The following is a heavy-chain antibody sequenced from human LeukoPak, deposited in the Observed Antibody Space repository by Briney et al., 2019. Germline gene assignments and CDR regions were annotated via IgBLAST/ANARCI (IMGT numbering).Heavy chain of an antibody. Sequence: SETLSLTCGVSGGSVINTNWWTWVRPPPGKGLEWIGEFHLDGRTNYNPSLESRLTMSVDVSENQVSLKLTPVTAADTAVYYCAREGGFYRPLDYSGQGTLVTVSS. V-gene: IGHV4-4*02. J-gene: IGHJ4*02. CDR2: FHLDGRT. CDR3: AREGGFYRPLDY. CDR1: GGSVINTNW. D-gene: IGHD3-3*01.